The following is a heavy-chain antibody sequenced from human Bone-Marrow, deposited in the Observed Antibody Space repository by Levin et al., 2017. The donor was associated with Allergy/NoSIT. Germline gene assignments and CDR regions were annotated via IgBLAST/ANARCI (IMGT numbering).Heavy chain of an antibody. CDR3: STTHFFDESDYVSLHRSI. CDR2: IKSRSAGGTT. D-gene: IGHD3-16*01. V-gene: IGHV3-15*01. J-gene: IGHJ3*02. Sequence: GGSLRLSCVASGFPFTDAWMNWVRHAPGKGLEWLGRIKSRSAGGTTNYAAPVEGRFTISRDDSTSSVYMPFTSLKTEDTAVYYCSTTHFFDESDYVSLHRSIWGQGTRVIVSS. CDR1: GFPFTDAW.